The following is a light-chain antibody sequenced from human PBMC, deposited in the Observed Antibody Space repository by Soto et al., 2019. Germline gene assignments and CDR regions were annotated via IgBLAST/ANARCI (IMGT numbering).Light chain of an antibody. J-gene: IGLJ2*01. V-gene: IGLV7-46*01. Sequence: QAVVTQEPSLTVSPGGTVTLTCGSSTGPVTSGHYPYWLQQRPGQAPRTLIYDTNNKHSWTPARFSASLLGGKAALTLSGALPEDEAEYYCLLSYSGASVLFGGGTSVVFGGGTKLTVL. CDR3: LLSYSGASVLFGGGTSVV. CDR2: DTN. CDR1: TGPVTSGHY.